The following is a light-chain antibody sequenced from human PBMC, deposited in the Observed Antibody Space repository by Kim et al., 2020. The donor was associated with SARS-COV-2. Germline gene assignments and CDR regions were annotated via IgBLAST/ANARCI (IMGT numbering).Light chain of an antibody. Sequence: SVTPTCTLRSGHSSYIIGWHQQQPGKAPRYLMKLEGSGSYNKGSGVPDRFSGSSSGADRYLTISNLQSEDEADYYCETWDSNTWVFGGGTQLTVL. V-gene: IGLV4-60*03. J-gene: IGLJ3*02. CDR1: SGHSSYI. CDR3: ETWDSNTWV. CDR2: LEGSGSY.